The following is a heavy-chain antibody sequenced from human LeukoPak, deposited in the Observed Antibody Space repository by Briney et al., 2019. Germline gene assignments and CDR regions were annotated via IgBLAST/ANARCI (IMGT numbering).Heavy chain of an antibody. CDR1: GGTFSSYA. Sequence: SVKVSCKASGGTFSSYAISWVRQAPGQGLEWMGGIIPIFVTANYAQKFQGRVTITADESTSTAYMELSSLRSEDTAVYYCASADETRGYLGGFDIWGQGTMVTVSS. D-gene: IGHD5-18*01. V-gene: IGHV1-69*01. J-gene: IGHJ3*02. CDR3: ASADETRGYLGGFDI. CDR2: IIPIFVTA.